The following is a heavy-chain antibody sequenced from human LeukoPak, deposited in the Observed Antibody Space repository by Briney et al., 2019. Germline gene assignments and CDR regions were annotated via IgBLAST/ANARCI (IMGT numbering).Heavy chain of an antibody. CDR1: GFTFSSYW. V-gene: IGHV3-7*01. J-gene: IGHJ5*02. Sequence: GGSLRLSCAASGFTFSSYWMSWVRQAPGKGLEWVANIKQDGSEKYYVDSVKGRFTISRDNAKNSLYLQMNSLRAEDTAVYYCARDNGATYYYDSRGAWFDPWGQGTLVTVSS. CDR3: ARDNGATYYYDSRGAWFDP. CDR2: IKQDGSEK. D-gene: IGHD3-22*01.